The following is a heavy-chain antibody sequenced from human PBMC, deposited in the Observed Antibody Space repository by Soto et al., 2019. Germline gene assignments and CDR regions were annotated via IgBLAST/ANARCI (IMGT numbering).Heavy chain of an antibody. CDR2: IYYSGYT. J-gene: IGHJ5*02. CDR1: GGSISSSSYY. CDR3: ARSNIYVVVVADEYNWFDP. V-gene: IGHV4-39*01. Sequence: SETLSLTCTVSGGSISSSSYYWGWIRQPPGKGLEWIGNIYYSGYTYYNQSLKSRVTISVDTSKNQFSLKLSSVTAADTAVYYCARSNIYVVVVADEYNWFDPWGQGTLVTVSS. D-gene: IGHD2-15*01.